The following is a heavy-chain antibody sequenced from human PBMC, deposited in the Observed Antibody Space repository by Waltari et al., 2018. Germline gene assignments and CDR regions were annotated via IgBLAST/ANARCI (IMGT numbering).Heavy chain of an antibody. CDR3: ARSRRGIAVAGIKQAFDI. J-gene: IGHJ3*02. V-gene: IGHV5-51*01. Sequence: VQLQESGPGLVKPSETLSLTCTVSGGSISSHYWSWIRQPPGKGLEWMGIIYPGDSDTRYSPSFQGQVTISADKSISTAYLQWSSLKASDTAMYYCARSRRGIAVAGIKQAFDIWGQGTMVTVSS. CDR1: GGSISSHY. CDR2: IYPGDSDT. D-gene: IGHD6-19*01.